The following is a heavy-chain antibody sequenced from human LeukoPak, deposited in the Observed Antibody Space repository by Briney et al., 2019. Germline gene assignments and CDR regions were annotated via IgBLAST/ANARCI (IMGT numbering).Heavy chain of an antibody. CDR3: VRDSTIEENNRWYDGLDI. D-gene: IGHD2-15*01. CDR1: GFTFSTQY. CDR2: IKEDGSIK. J-gene: IGHJ3*02. Sequence: GGSLRLSCTASGFTFSTQYMAWVRQAPGKGLEWVANIKEDGSIKNYVDSVKGRFTISRDNAKNSLYLEMNSLRAEDTALYYYVRDSTIEENNRWYDGLDIWGQGTMGTVSS. V-gene: IGHV3-7*03.